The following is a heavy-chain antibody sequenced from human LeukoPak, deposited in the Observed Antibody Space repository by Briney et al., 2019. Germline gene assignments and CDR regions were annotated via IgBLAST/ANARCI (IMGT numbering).Heavy chain of an antibody. CDR2: IYYSGST. D-gene: IGHD4-17*01. CDR3: ARHVRPYGDYWY. CDR1: GGSISSYY. V-gene: IGHV4-59*08. Sequence: SETLSLTRTVSGGSISSYYWSWIRQPPGKGLEWIGYIYYSGSTNYNPSLKSRVTISVDTSKNQFSLKLSSVTAADTAVYYCARHVRPYGDYWYWGQGTLVTVSS. J-gene: IGHJ4*02.